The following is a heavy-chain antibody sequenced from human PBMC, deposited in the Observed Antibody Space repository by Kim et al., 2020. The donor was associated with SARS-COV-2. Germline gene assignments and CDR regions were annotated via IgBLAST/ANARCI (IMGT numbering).Heavy chain of an antibody. CDR1: GFTFSSYA. V-gene: IGHV3-30-3*01. CDR3: ARDRGGYCSSTSLCRARPVYYFDY. J-gene: IGHJ4*02. CDR2: ISYDGSNK. Sequence: GGSLRLSCAASGFTFSSYAMHWVRQAPGKGLEWVAVISYDGSNKYYADSVKGRFTISRDNSKNTLYLQMNSLRAEDTAVYYCARDRGGYCSSTSLCRARPVYYFDYWGQGTLVTVSS. D-gene: IGHD2-2*01.